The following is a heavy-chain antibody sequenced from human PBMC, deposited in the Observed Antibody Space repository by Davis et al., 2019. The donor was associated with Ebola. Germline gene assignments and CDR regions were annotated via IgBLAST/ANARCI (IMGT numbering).Heavy chain of an antibody. V-gene: IGHV4-59*01. D-gene: IGHD6-13*01. CDR2: IYYSGST. CDR3: ARGSAAGVYFDY. Sequence: SETLSLTCTVPGGSISSYYWSWIRQPPGKGPEWIGYIYYSGSTNYNPSLKSRVTISVDTSKNQFSLKLSSVTAADTAVYYCARGSAAGVYFDYWGQGTLVTVSS. J-gene: IGHJ4*02. CDR1: GGSISSYY.